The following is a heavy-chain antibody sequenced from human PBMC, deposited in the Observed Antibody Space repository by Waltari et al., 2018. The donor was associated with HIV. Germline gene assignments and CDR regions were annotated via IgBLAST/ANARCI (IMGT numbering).Heavy chain of an antibody. CDR1: GSTSSSFG. V-gene: IGHV3-33*01. CDR2: IWYDGSNK. CDR3: ARRGSLTYYYTMDV. Sequence: QVQLVESGGGVVQPGRSLRSACAASGSTSSSFGVHWARRATGTGLDGVSVIWYDGSNKYYADSVKCRFSIARDNSKNTLYRQMNSLRAEDTAVYFCARRGSLTYYYTMDVGGQGTTVTVSS. J-gene: IGHJ6*02. D-gene: IGHD3-10*01.